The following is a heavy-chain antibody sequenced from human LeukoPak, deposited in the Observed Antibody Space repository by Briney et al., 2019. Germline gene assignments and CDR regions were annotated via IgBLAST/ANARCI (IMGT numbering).Heavy chain of an antibody. CDR1: GFTFSSYS. D-gene: IGHD4-11*01. CDR3: AKELYSNFDFAY. Sequence: GGSLRLSCAASGFTFSSYSMNWIRQAPGKGLEWVSSISSSSRHIYYADSVKGRFTISRDNAKNSLYLQMNSLRAEDTAVYYCAKELYSNFDFAYWGQGTLVTVSS. V-gene: IGHV3-21*01. CDR2: ISSSSRHI. J-gene: IGHJ4*02.